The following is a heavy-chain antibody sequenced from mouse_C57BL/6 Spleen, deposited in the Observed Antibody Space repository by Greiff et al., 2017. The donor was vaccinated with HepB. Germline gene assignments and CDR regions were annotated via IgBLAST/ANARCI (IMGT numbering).Heavy chain of an antibody. J-gene: IGHJ3*01. V-gene: IGHV5-17*01. CDR3: ARTYYYGSSYVAY. Sequence: EVKLVESGGGLVKPGGSLKLSCAASGFTFSDYGMHWVRQAPEKGLEWVAYISSGSSTIYYADTVKGRFTISRDNAKNNLFLQMTSLRSEDTAMYYCARTYYYGSSYVAYWGQGTLVTVSA. CDR1: GFTFSDYG. D-gene: IGHD1-1*01. CDR2: ISSGSSTI.